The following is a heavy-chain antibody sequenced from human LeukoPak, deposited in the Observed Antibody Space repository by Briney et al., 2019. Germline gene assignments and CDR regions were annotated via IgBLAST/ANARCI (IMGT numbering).Heavy chain of an antibody. CDR1: GFTFSSYE. CDR3: ARDSPRSGWYHAEYFQH. CDR2: ISSSGSTI. V-gene: IGHV3-48*03. J-gene: IGHJ1*01. D-gene: IGHD6-19*01. Sequence: GGSLRLSCAASGFTFSSYEMNWVRQAPGKGLEWVSYISSSGSTIYYADSVKGRFTISRDNAKNSLYLQMNSLRAEDTAVYYCARDSPRSGWYHAEYFQHWGQGTLVTVSS.